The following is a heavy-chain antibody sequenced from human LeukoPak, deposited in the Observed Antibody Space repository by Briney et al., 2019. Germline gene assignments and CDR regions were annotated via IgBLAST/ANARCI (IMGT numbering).Heavy chain of an antibody. D-gene: IGHD4-23*01. Sequence: PGGSLRLSCAASGFTFSSYWMHWVRQVPGKGLVWVSRIGTDGSSTTYADYVKGRFTISRGNAKNTLFLQMNSLRAEDTAVYYCARDKYGGNSNAFDIWGQGTLVTVSS. CDR2: IGTDGSST. CDR1: GFTFSSYW. V-gene: IGHV3-74*01. CDR3: ARDKYGGNSNAFDI. J-gene: IGHJ3*02.